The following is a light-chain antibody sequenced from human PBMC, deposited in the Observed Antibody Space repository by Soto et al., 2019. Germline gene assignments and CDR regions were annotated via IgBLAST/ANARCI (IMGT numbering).Light chain of an antibody. CDR2: GAS. CDR1: QSVSSN. J-gene: IGKJ1*01. CDR3: QQYNNWGT. Sequence: EIVMTQSPSTLSVSPGERATLSCRASQSVSSNLAWYQQKPGKAPRLLIYGASTRATGIPARFSGSGSGTEFTLTISRLQSEVFAVYYCQQYNNWGTFGQGTKVEIK. V-gene: IGKV3-15*01.